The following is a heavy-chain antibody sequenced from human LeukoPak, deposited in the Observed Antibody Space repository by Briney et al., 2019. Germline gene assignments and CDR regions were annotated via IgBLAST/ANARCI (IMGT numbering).Heavy chain of an antibody. D-gene: IGHD1-26*01. J-gene: IGHJ4*02. Sequence: ASVKVSCKASGYTFTSYDINWVRQATGQGLEWMGWMNPNSGNTGYAQKFQGRVTMTRITSISTAYMELSSLRSEDTAVYYCARAARRPYSGSYYSAYWGQGTLVTVSS. CDR3: ARAARRPYSGSYYSAY. CDR1: GYTFTSYD. CDR2: MNPNSGNT. V-gene: IGHV1-8*01.